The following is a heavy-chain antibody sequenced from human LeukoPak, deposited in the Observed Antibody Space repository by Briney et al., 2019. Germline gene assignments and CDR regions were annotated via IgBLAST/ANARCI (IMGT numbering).Heavy chain of an antibody. Sequence: ASVKVSCKASGYTFTNYGITWVRQAPGQGLEWMGRIIPIFGTANYAQKFQGRVTITTDESTSTAYMELSSLRSEDTAVYYCATSLPSRVDIVATANYWGQGTLVTVSS. CDR2: IIPIFGTA. J-gene: IGHJ4*02. CDR1: GYTFTNYG. V-gene: IGHV1-69*05. CDR3: ATSLPSRVDIVATANY. D-gene: IGHD5-12*01.